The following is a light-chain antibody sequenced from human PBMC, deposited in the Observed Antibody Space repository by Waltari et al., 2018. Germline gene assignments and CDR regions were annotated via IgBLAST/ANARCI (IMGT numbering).Light chain of an antibody. CDR2: WSS. V-gene: IGKV4-1*01. Sequence: DIVMTQSPDSLAVSLGERATINCKSSQNLLYSSNNKNFLGWYQLKPGQPPKLLRYWSSTRESGVPDRFSGSGSETDFTLTISSLQAEDVAVYYCQQYYSSPPTFGQGTRVEI. CDR3: QQYYSSPPT. J-gene: IGKJ1*01. CDR1: QNLLYSSNNKNF.